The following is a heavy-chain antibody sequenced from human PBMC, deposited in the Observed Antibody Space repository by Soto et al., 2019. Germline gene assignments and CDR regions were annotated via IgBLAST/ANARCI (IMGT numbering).Heavy chain of an antibody. CDR2: ISYDGSNK. D-gene: IGHD6-6*01. J-gene: IGHJ6*02. CDR3: EKSLRIAARPDYYYYGMDV. Sequence: GGSLRLSCAASGFTFSSYGMHWVRQAPGKGLEWVAVISYDGSNKYYADSVKGRFTISRDNSKNTLYLQMNSLRAEDTAVYYCEKSLRIAARPDYYYYGMDVWGQGTTVTVSS. CDR1: GFTFSSYG. V-gene: IGHV3-30*18.